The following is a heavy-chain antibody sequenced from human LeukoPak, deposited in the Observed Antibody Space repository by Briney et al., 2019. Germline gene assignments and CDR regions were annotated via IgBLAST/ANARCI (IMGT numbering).Heavy chain of an antibody. D-gene: IGHD2-2*01. CDR2: ISSSSSYI. J-gene: IGHJ6*02. V-gene: IGHV3-21*01. CDR1: GFTLSSYS. CDR3: ARDRYCSSTSCYEDYGMDV. Sequence: GGSLRLSCAASGFTLSSYSMNWVRQAPGKGLESVSPISSSSSYIYYADSVTGRFTISRDNAKNSLYLQMNSLKAEDTAVYYCARDRYCSSTSCYEDYGMDVWGQGTTVTVSS.